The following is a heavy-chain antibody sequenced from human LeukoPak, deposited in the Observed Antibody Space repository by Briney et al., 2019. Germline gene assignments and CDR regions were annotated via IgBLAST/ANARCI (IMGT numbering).Heavy chain of an antibody. CDR2: ISGSGGST. Sequence: GGSLRLSCAASGFTFNSYGMSWVRQAPGKGLEWVSAISGSGGSTYYADSVKGRFTISRDNSKNTLYLQMNSLRAEDTAVYYCAKDESSGYYPYYFDYWGQGTLVTVSS. J-gene: IGHJ4*02. D-gene: IGHD3-22*01. V-gene: IGHV3-23*01. CDR3: AKDESSGYYPYYFDY. CDR1: GFTFNSYG.